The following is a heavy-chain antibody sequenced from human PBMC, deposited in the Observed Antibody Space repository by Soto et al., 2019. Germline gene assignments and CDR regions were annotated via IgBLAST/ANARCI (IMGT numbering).Heavy chain of an antibody. CDR2: ISGSGGST. CDR3: AKNPQISGSYSDY. Sequence: HPGGSLRLSCAASGFTFSSYAMSWVRQAPGKGLEWVSAISGSGGSTYYADSVKGRFTISRDNSKNTLYLQMNSLRAEDTAVYYCAKNPQISGSYSDYWGQGTLVTVSS. D-gene: IGHD3-10*01. CDR1: GFTFSSYA. J-gene: IGHJ4*02. V-gene: IGHV3-23*01.